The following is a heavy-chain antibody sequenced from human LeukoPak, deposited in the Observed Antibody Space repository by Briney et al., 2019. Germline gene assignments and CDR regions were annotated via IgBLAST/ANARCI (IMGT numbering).Heavy chain of an antibody. CDR1: GYTFTSYG. CDR2: ISAYNGNT. Sequence: ASVKVSCKASGYTFTSYGISWVRQAPGQGLEWMRWISAYNGNTNYAQKLQGRVTMTTDTSTSTAYMELRSLRSDDTAVYYCARDQGDYDFWSGYYGVDYYYMDVWGKGTTVTVSS. CDR3: ARDQGDYDFWSGYYGVDYYYMDV. J-gene: IGHJ6*03. V-gene: IGHV1-18*01. D-gene: IGHD3-3*01.